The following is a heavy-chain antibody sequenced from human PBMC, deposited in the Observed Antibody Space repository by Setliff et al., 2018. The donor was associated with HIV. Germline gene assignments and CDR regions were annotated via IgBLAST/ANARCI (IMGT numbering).Heavy chain of an antibody. V-gene: IGHV4-39*07. CDR3: AGGDLYGDYAFSY. Sequence: TSETLSLTCTVPGGSITRTPYYWGWIRQPPGKGLEWIGSLHHSGSSNYNPSLKSRVTISVDTSNNQFSLKLSSVTAADTAVYYCAGGDLYGDYAFSYWGQGTLVTVSS. CDR1: GGSITRTPYY. J-gene: IGHJ4*02. CDR2: LHHSGSS. D-gene: IGHD4-17*01.